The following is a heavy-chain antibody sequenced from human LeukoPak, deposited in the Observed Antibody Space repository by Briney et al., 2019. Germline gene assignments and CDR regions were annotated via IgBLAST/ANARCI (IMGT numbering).Heavy chain of an antibody. J-gene: IGHJ4*02. CDR3: ATKRNYYDSPED. V-gene: IGHV5-51*01. CDR1: EYSFINYW. D-gene: IGHD3-22*01. Sequence: HGESLKISCKGSEYSFINYWIGWVRQMPGKGLEWMGIIYPADSDTRYSPSFQGQVTISADKSINTAYLQWSGLKASDTAMYYCATKRNYYDSPEDWGQGTLVTVSS. CDR2: IYPADSDT.